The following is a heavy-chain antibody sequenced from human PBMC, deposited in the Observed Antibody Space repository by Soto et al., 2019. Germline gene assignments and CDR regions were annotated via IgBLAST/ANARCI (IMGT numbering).Heavy chain of an antibody. D-gene: IGHD3-22*01. J-gene: IGHJ6*02. CDR3: ASIVVDDYYYYGMDV. CDR2: ISYDGSNK. Sequence: QVQLVESGGGVVQPGRSLRLSCAASGFTFSSYGMHWVRQAPGKGLEWVAVISYDGSNKYYADSVKGRFTISRDNSKNTLYLQMNSLRAEETAVYYCASIVVDDYYYYGMDVWGQGTTVTVSS. V-gene: IGHV3-30*03. CDR1: GFTFSSYG.